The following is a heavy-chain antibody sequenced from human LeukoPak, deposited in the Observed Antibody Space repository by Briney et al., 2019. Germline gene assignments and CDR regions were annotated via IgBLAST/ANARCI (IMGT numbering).Heavy chain of an antibody. V-gene: IGHV3-43*01. J-gene: IGHJ3*02. D-gene: IGHD5-12*01. CDR1: GFTFDDYT. CDR3: AKDIGVATIGNAFDI. Sequence: GGSLRLSCAASGFTFDDYTMHWVRQAPGKGLEWVSLISWDGGSTYYADSVKGRFTISRDNSKNSLYLQMNSLRTEDTASYYCAKDIGVATIGNAFDIWGQGTMVTVSS. CDR2: ISWDGGST.